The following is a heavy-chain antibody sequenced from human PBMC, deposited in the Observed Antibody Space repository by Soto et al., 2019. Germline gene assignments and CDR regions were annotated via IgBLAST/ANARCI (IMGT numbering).Heavy chain of an antibody. V-gene: IGHV3-30*03. CDR2: ISNDGRAQ. CDR3: ARDIWSGDYKWFDS. J-gene: IGHJ5*01. Sequence: GGSLRLSCTSSTVTINVHGIQWVRQAPGKGLEWVAFISNDGRAQYYADSVKGRFTISRDYSKNTVDLQMNSLRNEETAVYYCARDIWSGDYKWFDSWGTGTPVTVSS. CDR1: TVTINVHG. D-gene: IGHD3-3*01.